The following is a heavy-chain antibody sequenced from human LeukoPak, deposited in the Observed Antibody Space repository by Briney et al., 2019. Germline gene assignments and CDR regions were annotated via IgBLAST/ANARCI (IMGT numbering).Heavy chain of an antibody. CDR1: GFTFSSYG. V-gene: IGHV3-33*01. CDR3: ARDRWGAFDI. CDR2: IWYDGSNK. Sequence: PGRSLRLSRAASGFTFSSYGMHWVRQAPGKGLEWVAVIWYDGSNKYYADSVKGRFTISRDNSKNTLYLQMNSLRAEDTAVYYCARDRWGAFDIWGQGTMVTVSS. J-gene: IGHJ3*02. D-gene: IGHD3-16*01.